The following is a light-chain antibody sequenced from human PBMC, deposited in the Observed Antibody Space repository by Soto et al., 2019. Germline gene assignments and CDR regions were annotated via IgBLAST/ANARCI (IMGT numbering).Light chain of an antibody. V-gene: IGKV3-11*01. Sequence: VLTQSPATRSLSPGERATLSGRARQSLSSYFAWYQQKPGQAPRLLIYDASFRATGVPARFSGSGSGTDFTLTISSLEPEDSAVYFCQQRSNWPWTFGQGTKVDLK. CDR2: DAS. J-gene: IGKJ1*01. CDR3: QQRSNWPWT. CDR1: QSLSSY.